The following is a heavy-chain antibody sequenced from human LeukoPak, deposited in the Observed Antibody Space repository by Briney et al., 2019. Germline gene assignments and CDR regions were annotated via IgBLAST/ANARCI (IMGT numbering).Heavy chain of an antibody. CDR2: IRYDGSNK. J-gene: IGHJ4*02. CDR1: GFTFSSYV. Sequence: PGRSLRLSCAASGFTFSSYVMHWVRQAPGKGLEWVAFIRYDGSNKYYADSVKGRFTISRDNSKNTLYLQMNSLRAEDTAVYYCAKAPPYRATEIAAAGQYYFDYWGQGTLVTVSS. D-gene: IGHD6-13*01. V-gene: IGHV3-30*02. CDR3: AKAPPYRATEIAAAGQYYFDY.